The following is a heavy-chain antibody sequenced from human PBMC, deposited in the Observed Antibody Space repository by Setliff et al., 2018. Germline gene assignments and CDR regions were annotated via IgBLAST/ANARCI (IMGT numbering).Heavy chain of an antibody. CDR2: IYIGGSA. D-gene: IGHD4-4*01. J-gene: IGHJ6*02. V-gene: IGHV4-4*07. Sequence: SETLSLTCTVSGGSISSYYWSWIRQPAGKGLEWIGHIYIGGSANYNPSLKSRVTMSIDTSKNQFSLKLNSVTAADTAVYYCARRRWLQFYYYYGMDVWGQGTTVTVSS. CDR3: ARRRWLQFYYYYGMDV. CDR1: GGSISSYY.